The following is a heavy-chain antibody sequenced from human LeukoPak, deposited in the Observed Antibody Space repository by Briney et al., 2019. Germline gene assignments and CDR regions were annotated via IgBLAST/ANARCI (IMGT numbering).Heavy chain of an antibody. CDR3: ARVGGYDFWSGSYFDN. CDR2: IYYSGST. CDR1: GGSISRYN. J-gene: IGHJ4*02. V-gene: IGHV4-59*01. Sequence: SETLSLTCSISGGSISRYNWSWIRQPPGKGLEWIGYIYYSGSTNYNPSLKSRVTISVDTSKNQFSLKLSSATAADTAVYYCARVGGYDFWSGSYFDNWGQGMLVTVSS. D-gene: IGHD3-3*01.